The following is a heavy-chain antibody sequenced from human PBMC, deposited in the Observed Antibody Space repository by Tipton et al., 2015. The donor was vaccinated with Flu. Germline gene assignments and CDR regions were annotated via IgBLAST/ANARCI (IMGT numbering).Heavy chain of an antibody. CDR1: GYSITSNYF. J-gene: IGHJ5*02. CDR2: IHFGGTT. CDR3: ASPTIGYYENGGSAP. D-gene: IGHD3-22*01. V-gene: IGHV4-38-2*01. Sequence: TLSLTCAVSGYSITSNYFWVWVRQPPGKGLEWIGTIHFGGTTYFNPSLKSRVTLSVDTSKNQFSLNLRSVTATDTAVYYCASPTIGYYENGGSAPWGQGILVTVSS.